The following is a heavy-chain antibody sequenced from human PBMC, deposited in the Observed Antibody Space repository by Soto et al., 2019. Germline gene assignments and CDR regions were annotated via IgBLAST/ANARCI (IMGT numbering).Heavy chain of an antibody. V-gene: IGHV1-69*13. Sequence: SVKVSCKASGRTFSSYAISWVRQAPGQGLEWMGGIIPIFGTANYAQKFQGRVTITADESTSTAYMELSSLRSEDTAVYYCARDPDYHDSSGNLFDYWGQGTLVTVSS. CDR3: ARDPDYHDSSGNLFDY. CDR2: IIPIFGTA. D-gene: IGHD3-22*01. CDR1: GRTFSSYA. J-gene: IGHJ4*02.